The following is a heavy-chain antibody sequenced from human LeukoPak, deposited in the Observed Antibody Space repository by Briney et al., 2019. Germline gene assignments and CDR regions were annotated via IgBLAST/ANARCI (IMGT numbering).Heavy chain of an antibody. Sequence: SETLSLTCTVSGGSISSGGYYWSWIRQHPGKGLEWIGYIYYSGSTYYNPSLKSRVTISVDTSKNQFSLKLSSVTAADTAVYYCARVGSGSGLDYWGQGTLVTVSS. CDR2: IYYSGST. CDR3: ARVGSGSGLDY. D-gene: IGHD6-19*01. J-gene: IGHJ4*02. CDR1: GGSISSGGYY. V-gene: IGHV4-31*03.